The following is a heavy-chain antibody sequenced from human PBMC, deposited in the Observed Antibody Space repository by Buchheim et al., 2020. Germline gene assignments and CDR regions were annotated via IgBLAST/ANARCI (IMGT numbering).Heavy chain of an antibody. Sequence: EVQLVESGGGLVKTGGSLRLSCAASGFTFTNAWMSWVRQDPGKGLEGGGRSKNKADGGTTDYTAPVRARLTTSRDHSKYTRARQMNSLKTEDTAVYYCTTYNLWSGFDYWGQGTL. J-gene: IGHJ4*02. CDR2: SKNKADGGTT. D-gene: IGHD3-3*01. CDR3: TTYNLWSGFDY. CDR1: GFTFTNAW. V-gene: IGHV3-15*01.